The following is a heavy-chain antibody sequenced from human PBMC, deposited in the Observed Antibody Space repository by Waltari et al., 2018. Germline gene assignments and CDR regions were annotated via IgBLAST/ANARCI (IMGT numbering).Heavy chain of an antibody. Sequence: EVQLVESGGVVVQPGGSLRLSCAASGFTFDDYTMHWVRQAPGKGLEWVSLISWDGGSTYYADSGKGRFTISRDNSKNSLYLQMNSLRTEDTALYYCAKGALRRPTLYYYFDYWGQGTLVTVSS. J-gene: IGHJ4*02. CDR2: ISWDGGST. V-gene: IGHV3-43*01. CDR1: GFTFDDYT. CDR3: AKGALRRPTLYYYFDY. D-gene: IGHD1-26*01.